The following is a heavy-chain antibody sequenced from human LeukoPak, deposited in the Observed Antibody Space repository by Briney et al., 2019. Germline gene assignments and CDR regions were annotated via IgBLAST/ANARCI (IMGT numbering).Heavy chain of an antibody. CDR3: ARAPRIVGATIFDY. D-gene: IGHD1-26*01. V-gene: IGHV4-4*07. CDR1: GGSISSYY. J-gene: IGHJ4*02. CDR2: IYTSGST. Sequence: SETLPLTCTVSGGSISSYYWSWIRQPAGEGLEWIGRIYTSGSTNYNPSLKSRVTMSVDTSKNQFSLKLSSVTAADTAVYYCARAPRIVGATIFDYWGQGTLVTVSS.